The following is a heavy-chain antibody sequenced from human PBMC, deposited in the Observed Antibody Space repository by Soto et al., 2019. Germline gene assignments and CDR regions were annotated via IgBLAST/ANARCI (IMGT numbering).Heavy chain of an antibody. CDR2: INPKSGGT. CDR1: GDTFTDYY. CDR3: ARPPSGYSGYDRRVYFDS. D-gene: IGHD5-12*01. Sequence: QVQLVQSGAEVKKPGASVKVSCKASGDTFTDYYVHWVRQAPGQGLEWMGWINPKSGGTNYAQKFQGRVIMTRDTSISTAYMELIRLRPDDTAVYFCARPPSGYSGYDRRVYFDSWGQGTLVTVSS. V-gene: IGHV1-2*02. J-gene: IGHJ4*02.